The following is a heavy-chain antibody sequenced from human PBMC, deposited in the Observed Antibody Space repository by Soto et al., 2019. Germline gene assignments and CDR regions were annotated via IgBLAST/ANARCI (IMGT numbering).Heavy chain of an antibody. V-gene: IGHV3-7*05. CDR3: ASPQQWLGQRGDFDY. Sequence: EVQLVESGGGLVQPGGSLRLSCAASGFTFSSYWMSWVRQAPGKGLEWVANIRQDGSDKYYVDSVKGRFTISRDNSKNSLYLQMNSLRAEDTAIYYCASPQQWLGQRGDFDYWGQGTLVTVA. D-gene: IGHD6-19*01. CDR1: GFTFSSYW. J-gene: IGHJ4*02. CDR2: IRQDGSDK.